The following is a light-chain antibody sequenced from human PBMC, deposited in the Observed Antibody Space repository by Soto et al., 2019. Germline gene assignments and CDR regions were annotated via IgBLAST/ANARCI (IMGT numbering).Light chain of an antibody. Sequence: QSALTQPPSVSGAPGQMVAISCTGSSSNIGADYNAHWYQQLPGTAPKLLIYVNNNRPSGVPDRFSGSKSGTTASLAITGLQAEDEADYYCQSYDSSLSAPVFGGGTKLTVL. CDR3: QSYDSSLSAPV. CDR2: VNN. J-gene: IGLJ2*01. V-gene: IGLV1-40*01. CDR1: SSNIGADYN.